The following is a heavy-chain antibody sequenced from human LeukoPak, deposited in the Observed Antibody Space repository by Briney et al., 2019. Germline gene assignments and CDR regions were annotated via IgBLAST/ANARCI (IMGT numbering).Heavy chain of an antibody. D-gene: IGHD6-19*01. Sequence: PGGSLRLSCAASGFTFSDYYMSWIRQAPGKGLEWVSYIGSSGSTIYYADSVKGRFTISRDNAKNSLYLQMNSLRAEDTAVYYCAKVYSSGWTVDYWGQGTLVTVSS. CDR2: IGSSGSTI. J-gene: IGHJ4*02. CDR3: AKVYSSGWTVDY. V-gene: IGHV3-11*01. CDR1: GFTFSDYY.